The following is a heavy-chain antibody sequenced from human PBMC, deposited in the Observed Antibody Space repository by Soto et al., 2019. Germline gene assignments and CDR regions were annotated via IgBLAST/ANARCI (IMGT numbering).Heavy chain of an antibody. D-gene: IGHD2-21*01. Sequence: PHTCSVADDSSISYYWSWIRQPPGKGLEWIGYIYYSGSTNYNPSFKSRVTISVDTPKNQFSLKLTSVTAADTAVYYFAKGVAAMAPWGHGTLVPVSS. CDR2: IYYSGST. CDR3: AKGVAAMAP. CDR1: DDSSISYY. V-gene: IGHV4-59*01. J-gene: IGHJ5*02.